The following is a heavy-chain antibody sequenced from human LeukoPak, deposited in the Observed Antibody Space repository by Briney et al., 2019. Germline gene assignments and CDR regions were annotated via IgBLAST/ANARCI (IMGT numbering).Heavy chain of an antibody. V-gene: IGHV4-39*07. CDR3: ARDTYYYGSGTYYFNY. D-gene: IGHD3-10*01. Sequence: SVTLSLTCTVSGGSISSSSYYWDWIRQPPGKGLEWIGSIYYSGSTYYNPSLKSRVTISVDTSKNQFSLKLSSVTAADTAVYYCARDTYYYGSGTYYFNYWGQGTLVTVSS. CDR2: IYYSGST. J-gene: IGHJ4*02. CDR1: GGSISSSSYY.